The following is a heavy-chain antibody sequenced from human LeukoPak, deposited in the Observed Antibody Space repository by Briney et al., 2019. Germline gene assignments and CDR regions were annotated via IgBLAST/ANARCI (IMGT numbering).Heavy chain of an antibody. J-gene: IGHJ5*02. V-gene: IGHV3-74*01. CDR2: INSDGSST. CDR1: GFTFSSYW. Sequence: PGGSLRLSCAASGFTFSSYWMHWVRQAPGKGLVWVSRINSDGSSTSYADSVKGRFTISRDNAKNTLYLQMNSLRAEDTAVYYCARDRVIDYGDAGANWFDPWGQGTLVTVSS. D-gene: IGHD4-17*01. CDR3: ARDRVIDYGDAGANWFDP.